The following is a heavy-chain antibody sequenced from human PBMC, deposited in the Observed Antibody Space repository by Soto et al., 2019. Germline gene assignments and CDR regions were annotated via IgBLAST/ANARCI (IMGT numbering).Heavy chain of an antibody. CDR2: ISSSRSYT. D-gene: IGHD3-10*01. Sequence: GGSLILSCAASGFTFLDYYMNWIRQAPGKGLEWVSYISSSRSYTNYADSVKGRFTISRDNSMNTLYLQMNSLRADDTAIYYCAKDLHWFAMDVWGQGTTVTVSS. CDR3: AKDLHWFAMDV. V-gene: IGHV3-11*05. CDR1: GFTFLDYY. J-gene: IGHJ6*02.